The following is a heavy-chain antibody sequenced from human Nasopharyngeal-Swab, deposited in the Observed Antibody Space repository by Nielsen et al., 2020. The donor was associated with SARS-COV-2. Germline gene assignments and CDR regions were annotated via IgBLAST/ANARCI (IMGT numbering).Heavy chain of an antibody. CDR2: ISYDGSNK. J-gene: IGHJ6*02. CDR1: GFTFSDYY. CDR3: ARELGYCSGGSCRYYYYYGMDV. V-gene: IGHV3-30-3*01. D-gene: IGHD2-15*01. Sequence: GESLKISCAASGFTFSDYYMSWIRQAPGKGLEWVAVISYDGSNKYYADSVKGRFTISRDNSKNTLYLQMNSLRAEDTAVYYCARELGYCSGGSCRYYYYYGMDVWGQGTTVTVSS.